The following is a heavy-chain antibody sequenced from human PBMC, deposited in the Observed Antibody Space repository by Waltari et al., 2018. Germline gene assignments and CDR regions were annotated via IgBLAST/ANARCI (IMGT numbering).Heavy chain of an antibody. J-gene: IGHJ4*02. Sequence: EVQLVESGGGLVQPGGSLRLSCAASGFTFSSYEMNWVRQAPGKGLEWVSYMSSSGITIYYADSGKGRFTIARDNAKNSLYLKMNSLRAEETAVYYWAGGWGWGQGTLVTVSS. V-gene: IGHV3-48*03. CDR1: GFTFSSYE. CDR3: AGGWG. CDR2: MSSSGITI. D-gene: IGHD3-16*01.